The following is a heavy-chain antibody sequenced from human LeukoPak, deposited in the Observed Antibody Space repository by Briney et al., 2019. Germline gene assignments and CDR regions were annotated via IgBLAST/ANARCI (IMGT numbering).Heavy chain of an antibody. Sequence: SQTLSLTCTVSGGSVSSGTYYWSWIRQPAGKGLEWIGRIYTSGSTNYNPSLKSRITISIDTSKNQFSLKLSSVTAADTAVYYCARDSGSGWFYEAFDIWGQGTIVSVPS. CDR2: IYTSGST. CDR3: ARDSGSGWFYEAFDI. CDR1: GGSVSSGTYY. D-gene: IGHD6-19*01. J-gene: IGHJ3*02. V-gene: IGHV4-61*02.